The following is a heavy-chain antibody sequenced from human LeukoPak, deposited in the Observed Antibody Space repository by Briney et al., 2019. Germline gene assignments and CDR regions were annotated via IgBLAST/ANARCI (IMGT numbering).Heavy chain of an antibody. CDR3: ARQSRGYSYGPRTRWFDP. Sequence: SETLSLTCTVSGGSISSYYWSWIRQPPGKGLEWIGSIYYSGSTYYNPSLKSRVTISVDTSKNQFSLKLSSVTAADTAVYYCARQSRGYSYGPRTRWFDPWGQGTLVTVSS. D-gene: IGHD5-18*01. J-gene: IGHJ5*02. CDR1: GGSISSYY. CDR2: IYYSGST. V-gene: IGHV4-59*05.